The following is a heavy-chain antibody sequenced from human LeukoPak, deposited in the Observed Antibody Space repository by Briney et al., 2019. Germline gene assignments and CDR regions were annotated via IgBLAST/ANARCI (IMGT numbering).Heavy chain of an antibody. CDR2: ISYDGSNK. J-gene: IGHJ4*02. D-gene: IGHD1-26*01. V-gene: IGHV3-30*18. CDR1: GFTFSSYG. CDR3: AKDADSGSPGELDY. Sequence: GGSLRLSCAASGFTFSSYGMHWVRQAPGKGLEWVAVISYDGSNKYYADSVKGRFTISRDNSKNTLYLQMNSLRAEDTAVYYCAKDADSGSPGELDYWGQGTLVTVSS.